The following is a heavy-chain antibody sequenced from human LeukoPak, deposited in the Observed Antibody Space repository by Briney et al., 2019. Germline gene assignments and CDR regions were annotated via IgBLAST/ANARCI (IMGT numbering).Heavy chain of an antibody. V-gene: IGHV3-64D*06. D-gene: IGHD4-17*01. J-gene: IGHJ4*02. CDR3: ARVKGDNGDYVDFDH. CDR1: GFTFSGYA. Sequence: PGGSLRLSCSASGFTFSGYAMHWVRQAPGKGLEYVSAISSNGGSTYYAGSVKGRFTISRDNSKNTLSLQMSSLRPEDTAVYYCARVKGDNGDYVDFDHWGQGTLVTVSS. CDR2: ISSNGGST.